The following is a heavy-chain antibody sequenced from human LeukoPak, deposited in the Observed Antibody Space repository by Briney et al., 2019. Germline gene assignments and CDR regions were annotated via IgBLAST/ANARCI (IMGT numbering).Heavy chain of an antibody. CDR2: ITNSGGTI. Sequence: PGGSLRLSCAASGFTFSSYSMNWVRQAPGKGLEWVSYITNSGGTIYYADSLKGRFTISRDNAKNSLYLQMNSMRAEDTAVYYCARQQPRVQLDYWGQGTLVTVSS. D-gene: IGHD1-1*01. CDR1: GFTFSSYS. CDR3: ARQQPRVQLDY. V-gene: IGHV3-48*04. J-gene: IGHJ4*02.